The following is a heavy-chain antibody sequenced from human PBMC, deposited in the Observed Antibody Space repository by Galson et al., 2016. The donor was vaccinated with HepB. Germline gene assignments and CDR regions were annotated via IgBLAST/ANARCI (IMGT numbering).Heavy chain of an antibody. CDR1: GLTFNTHT. CDR2: ISYDETNT. J-gene: IGHJ2*01. CDR3: ARGAYYDFLWYFDL. Sequence: SLRLSCAASGLTFNTHTLHWVRQSPIRGLEWVAVISYDETNTYYADSVKGRFTIYRDNSKKTMFLQMNSMRPEDSALYFCARGAYYDFLWYFDLWGRGTLVTVSS. D-gene: IGHD3-3*01. V-gene: IGHV3-30-3*01.